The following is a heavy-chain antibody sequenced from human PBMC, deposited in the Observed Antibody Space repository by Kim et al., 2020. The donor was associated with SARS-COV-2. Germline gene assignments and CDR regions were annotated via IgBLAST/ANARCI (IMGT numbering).Heavy chain of an antibody. V-gene: IGHV4-59*01. D-gene: IGHD6-13*01. Sequence: NPSLEGRVSISADTSRNQFFLKLTSVTAADTAVYYCARDGVAAAGKGLDFWGPGTLVTVS. J-gene: IGHJ4*02. CDR3: ARDGVAAAGKGLDF.